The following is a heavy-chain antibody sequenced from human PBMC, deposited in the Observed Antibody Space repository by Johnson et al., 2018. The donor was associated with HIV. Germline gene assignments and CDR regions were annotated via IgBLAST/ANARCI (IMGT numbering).Heavy chain of an antibody. CDR1: GFIFSNYD. J-gene: IGHJ3*02. V-gene: IGHV3-13*01. CDR2: IGTAGDT. CDR3: ASTIDIVPTGRSYDAFDI. D-gene: IGHD5-12*01. Sequence: VQLVASGGGLVQPGGSLRLSCAASGFIFSNYDMHWVRQPTGKGLEWVSGIGTAGDTYYAVSVKGRFTISRGNAKNSLHLQMNSLTPEDTAVYYCASTIDIVPTGRSYDAFDIWGQGTGVTVSS.